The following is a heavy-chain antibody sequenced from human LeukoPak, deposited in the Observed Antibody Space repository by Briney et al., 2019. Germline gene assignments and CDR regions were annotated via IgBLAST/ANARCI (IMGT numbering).Heavy chain of an antibody. J-gene: IGHJ6*02. Sequence: PSETLSLTCTVSGGSISSGGYYWSWIRQHPGKGLEWIGYIYYSGSTYYNPSLKSRVTISVDTSKNQFSLKLSSVTAADTAVYYCARFPYYYDSSGYWGYWYYGMDVWGQGTTVTVSS. CDR2: IYYSGST. V-gene: IGHV4-31*03. CDR3: ARFPYYYDSSGYWGYWYYGMDV. CDR1: GGSISSGGYY. D-gene: IGHD3-22*01.